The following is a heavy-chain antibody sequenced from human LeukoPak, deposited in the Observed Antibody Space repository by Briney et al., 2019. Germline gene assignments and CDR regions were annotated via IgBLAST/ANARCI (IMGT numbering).Heavy chain of an antibody. CDR2: ISGSGGST. J-gene: IGHJ3*02. CDR1: GFTFSNAW. CDR3: AIRGYSCGFRDAFDI. Sequence: GGSLRLSCAASGFTFSNAWMSWVRQAPGKGLEWVSAISGSGGSTYYADSVKGRFTISRDNSKNTLYLQMNSLRAEDTAVYYCAIRGYSCGFRDAFDIWGQGTMVTVSS. V-gene: IGHV3-23*01. D-gene: IGHD5-18*01.